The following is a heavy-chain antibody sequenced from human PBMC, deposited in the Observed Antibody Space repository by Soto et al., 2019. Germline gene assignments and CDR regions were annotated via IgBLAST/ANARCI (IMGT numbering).Heavy chain of an antibody. V-gene: IGHV1-18*01. D-gene: IGHD1-7*01. CDR3: ERTGTILYYYYMDV. CDR1: GYTFTSYG. J-gene: IGHJ6*03. CDR2: ISAYNGNT. Sequence: GASVKVSCKASGYTFTSYGISWVRQAPGQGLEWMGWISAYNGNTNYVQKLQGRVTMTTDTSTSTAYMELRSLRSDDTAVYYSERTGTILYYYYMDVWGKVTTVTVSS.